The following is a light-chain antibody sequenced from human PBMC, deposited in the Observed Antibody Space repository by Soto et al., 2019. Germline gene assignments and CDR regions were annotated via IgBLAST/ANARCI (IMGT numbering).Light chain of an antibody. V-gene: IGLV8-61*01. CDR2: TTN. CDR1: SGSVSPSYY. CDR3: VLYMGSGIWG. Sequence: QAVVTQEPSFSVSPGGTVTLTCGLSSGSVSPSYYPGWFQQTPGQAPRALIYTTNTRSSGVPDRFSGSILGNKAALTIPGAQADDESDYYSVLYMGSGIWGFGGGTKQTVL. J-gene: IGLJ3*02.